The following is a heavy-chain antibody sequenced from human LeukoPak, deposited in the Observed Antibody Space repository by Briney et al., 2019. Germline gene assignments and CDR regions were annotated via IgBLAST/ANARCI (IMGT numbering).Heavy chain of an antibody. CDR3: ARGTLKAAAPDFDY. D-gene: IGHD6-13*01. Sequence: AGGSLRLSCAASGFTFGDYGMSWVRQAPGKGLEWVSGINWNGGSTGYADSVKGRFTISRDNAKNSLYLQMNSLRAEDTALHYCARGTLKAAAPDFDYWGQGTLVTVSS. J-gene: IGHJ4*02. CDR2: INWNGGST. V-gene: IGHV3-20*04. CDR1: GFTFGDYG.